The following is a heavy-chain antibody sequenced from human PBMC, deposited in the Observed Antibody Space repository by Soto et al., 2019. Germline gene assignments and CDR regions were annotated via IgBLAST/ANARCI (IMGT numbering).Heavy chain of an antibody. D-gene: IGHD3-22*01. V-gene: IGHV3-21*01. CDR1: GFTFSLYS. CDR3: VRARSTDSRPDY. CDR2: ITSSSSYI. J-gene: IGHJ4*02. Sequence: GDSLRLYCAASGFTFSLYSMIWGRQAPGKGLEWVATITSSSSYIYYEDSLKGRFTISRDNAKNSLFLQLDSLRAEDTAVYFCVRARSTDSRPDYWGQGTLVTVSS.